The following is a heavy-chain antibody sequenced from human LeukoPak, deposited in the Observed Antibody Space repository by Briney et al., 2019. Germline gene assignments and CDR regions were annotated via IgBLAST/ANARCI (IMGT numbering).Heavy chain of an antibody. CDR3: ARGGGGY. V-gene: IGHV4-61*02. CDR1: GGSISSSSYY. Sequence: PSETLSLTCTVSGGSISSSSYYWSWIRQPAGKGLEWIGRIYTSGSTNYNPSLKSRVTISVDTSKNQFSLKLSSVTAADTAVYYCARGGGGYWGQGTLVTVSS. J-gene: IGHJ4*02. CDR2: IYTSGST. D-gene: IGHD3-16*01.